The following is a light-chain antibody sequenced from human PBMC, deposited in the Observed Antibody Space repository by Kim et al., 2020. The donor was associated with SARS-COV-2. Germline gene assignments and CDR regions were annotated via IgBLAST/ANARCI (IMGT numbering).Light chain of an antibody. J-gene: IGKJ1*01. Sequence: ASVGDKVTITCRASQGISNYLAWYQQKPGKAPKLLIYATSTLQSGVPSRFRGSRSGTDFTLIITRLQPEDVATYYCQKYDSAPWTFGQGTKVDIK. CDR2: ATS. CDR1: QGISNY. V-gene: IGKV1-27*01. CDR3: QKYDSAPWT.